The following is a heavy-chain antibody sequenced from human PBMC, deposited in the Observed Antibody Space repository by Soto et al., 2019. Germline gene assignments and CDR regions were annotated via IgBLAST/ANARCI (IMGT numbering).Heavy chain of an antibody. V-gene: IGHV1-3*01. D-gene: IGHD3-10*01. Sequence: ASVKVSCKASGYTFSNYAVYWVRQAPGQRLEWMGWIGAGSGNRKFSQKFQGRLTITRDTPASTAYMELSSLRSEDTAVYYCARGSQGSSSLLASYYGMDVWGQGTTVTVSS. CDR3: ARGSQGSSSLLASYYGMDV. J-gene: IGHJ6*02. CDR1: GYTFSNYA. CDR2: IGAGSGNR.